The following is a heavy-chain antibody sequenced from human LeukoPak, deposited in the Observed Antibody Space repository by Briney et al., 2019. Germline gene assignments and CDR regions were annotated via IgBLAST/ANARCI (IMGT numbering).Heavy chain of an antibody. Sequence: GRSLRLSCAASGFTFSSYGMHWVRQAPGKGLEWVAVISYDGSNKYYADSVKGRFTISRDNSKNTLYLQMNSLRAKDTAVYYCARDLGELHPGFDYWGQGTLVTVSS. CDR3: ARDLGELHPGFDY. CDR2: ISYDGSNK. D-gene: IGHD1-26*01. J-gene: IGHJ4*02. CDR1: GFTFSSYG. V-gene: IGHV3-30*03.